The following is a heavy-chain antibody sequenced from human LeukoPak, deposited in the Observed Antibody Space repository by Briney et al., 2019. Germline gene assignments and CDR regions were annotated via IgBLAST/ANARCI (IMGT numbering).Heavy chain of an antibody. V-gene: IGHV3-30*18. CDR3: AKVNYYESSGYYDY. CDR1: GFPFSSYG. Sequence: GGSLRLSCAASGFPFSSYGMHWVCQAPGKGLEWVAVISHDGTNKYYVDSVKGRFTISRDNSKNTLYLQMNSLRAEDTAVYYCAKVNYYESSGYYDYWGQGTLVTVSS. J-gene: IGHJ4*02. CDR2: ISHDGTNK. D-gene: IGHD3-22*01.